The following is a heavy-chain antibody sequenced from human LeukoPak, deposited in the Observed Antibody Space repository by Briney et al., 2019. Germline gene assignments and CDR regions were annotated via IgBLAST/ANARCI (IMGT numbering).Heavy chain of an antibody. J-gene: IGHJ4*02. Sequence: PGGSLRLSCAASGFTFSSYAMSWVRQAPGKGLEWVPGISDGGGSTYYAASVKGRFTISRDNSKNTLHLQMNSLRADDTAAYYCARDETMVRGGPRPYWGQGTLVTISS. V-gene: IGHV3-23*01. CDR1: GFTFSSYA. CDR2: ISDGGGST. D-gene: IGHD3-10*01. CDR3: ARDETMVRGGPRPY.